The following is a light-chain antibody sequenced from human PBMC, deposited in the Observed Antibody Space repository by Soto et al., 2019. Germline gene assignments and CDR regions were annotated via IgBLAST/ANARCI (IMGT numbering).Light chain of an antibody. CDR2: GVH. V-gene: IGLV2-14*01. Sequence: QSAPTQPISVSGSPGQSITISCTGNSNDIGSYDYVCWYQQHPGKAPRLLIHGVHNRSPGISGRFSASKSGLTASLTISGLQAEDEADYCTAFSANRVYLFGPGTKVTVL. CDR1: SNDIGSYDY. CDR3: AFSANRVYL. J-gene: IGLJ1*01.